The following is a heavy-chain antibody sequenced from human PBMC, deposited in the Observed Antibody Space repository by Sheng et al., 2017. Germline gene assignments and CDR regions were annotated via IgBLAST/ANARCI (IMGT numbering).Heavy chain of an antibody. J-gene: IGHJ3*02. CDR3: ARDWIETDAFDI. V-gene: IGHV4-4*07. Sequence: QVQLQESGPRTGEAFGDPVPHLHCLWWLHQWLLLELDPAARREGTGVDWAYLYQWEHQLQPLLKSRINMSVDTSKNQFSLKLSSVTAADTAVYYCARDWIETDAFDIWGQGTMVTVSS. D-gene: IGHD2-2*03. CDR1: WLHQWLL. CDR2: LYQWEH.